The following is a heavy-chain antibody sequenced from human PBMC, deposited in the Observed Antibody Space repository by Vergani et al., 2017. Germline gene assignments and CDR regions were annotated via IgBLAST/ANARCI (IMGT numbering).Heavy chain of an antibody. D-gene: IGHD1-7*01. CDR2: IYHSGST. CDR3: ARERPISGITGTKNRPHYYMYV. V-gene: IGHV4-30-2*01. J-gene: IGHJ6*03. Sequence: QLQLQESGSGLVKPSQTLSLTCAVSGGSLSSGGYSWSWIRQPPGKGLEWIGYIYHSGSTHYNPSLKSRVTISVDTSKNKFYLKLSSVTAADTAVYYGARERPISGITGTKNRPHYYMYVWGKGTTVTVSS. CDR1: GGSLSSGGYS.